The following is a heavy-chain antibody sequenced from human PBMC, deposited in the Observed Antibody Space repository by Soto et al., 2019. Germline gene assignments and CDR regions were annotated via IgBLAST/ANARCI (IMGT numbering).Heavy chain of an antibody. CDR3: AREGYPIDY. V-gene: IGHV3-48*02. D-gene: IGHD6-13*01. Sequence: SRRLSCAASGFTFSIYSINWVRQAPGKGLEWVSYISSSRSTKYYADSVKGRFTMSRDNAKNSLYLQMNSLRDEDTAVYYCAREGYPIDYWGQGTLVTVSS. J-gene: IGHJ4*02. CDR2: ISSSRSTK. CDR1: GFTFSIYS.